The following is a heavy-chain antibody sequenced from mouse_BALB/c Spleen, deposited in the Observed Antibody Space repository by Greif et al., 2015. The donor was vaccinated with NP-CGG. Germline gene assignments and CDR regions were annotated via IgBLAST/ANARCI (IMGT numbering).Heavy chain of an antibody. V-gene: IGHV5-6-3*01. CDR1: GFTFSSYG. Sequence: DVKLVESGGGLVQPGGSLKLSCAASGFTFSSYGMSWVRQTPDKRLELVATINSNGGSTYYPDSVKGRFTISRDNAQNTLYLQMSSLKSEDTAMYYCARETPLFDYWGQGTTLTVSS. J-gene: IGHJ2*01. CDR2: INSNGGST. CDR3: ARETPLFDY.